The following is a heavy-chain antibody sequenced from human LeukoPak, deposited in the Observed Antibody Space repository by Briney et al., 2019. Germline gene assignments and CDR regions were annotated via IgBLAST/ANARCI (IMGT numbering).Heavy chain of an antibody. J-gene: IGHJ4*02. D-gene: IGHD4-23*01. CDR1: GFTFSSYE. CDR2: ISSSGSTI. CDR3: ARDSVVNLDY. V-gene: IGHV3-48*03. Sequence: GGSLRLSCAASGFTFSSYEINWVRQAPGKGLEWVSYISSSGSTIYYADSVKGRFTISRDNAKNSLYLQMNSLRAEDTAVYYCARDSVVNLDYWGQGTLVTVSS.